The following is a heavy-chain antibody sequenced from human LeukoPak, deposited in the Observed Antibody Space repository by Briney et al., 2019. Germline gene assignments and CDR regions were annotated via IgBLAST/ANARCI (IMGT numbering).Heavy chain of an antibody. V-gene: IGHV1-8*01. CDR3: ATSYDSSGYYYYYYGMDV. Sequence: GASVKVSCKASGYTFTSYDINWVRQATGQGLEWMGWMNPNSGTTGYAQKFQDTVTMTRNTSISTAYMELSTLRSEDTAVYYCATSYDSSGYYYYYYGMDVWGQGTTVTVSS. D-gene: IGHD3-22*01. J-gene: IGHJ6*02. CDR1: GYTFTSYD. CDR2: MNPNSGTT.